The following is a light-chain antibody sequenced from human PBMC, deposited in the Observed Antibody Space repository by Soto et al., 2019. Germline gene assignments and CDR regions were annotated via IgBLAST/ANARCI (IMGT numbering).Light chain of an antibody. J-gene: IGKJ1*01. Sequence: AIRMTQSPSSLSASTGDRVTITCRASQGISSYLAWYQQKPGKAPKLLIYAASALQSGVPSRFSGSASGTDFTLTISCRQSEDSATYYCQQYYSYPPWTFGQGTKVEIK. CDR3: QQYYSYPPWT. CDR1: QGISSY. CDR2: AAS. V-gene: IGKV1-8*01.